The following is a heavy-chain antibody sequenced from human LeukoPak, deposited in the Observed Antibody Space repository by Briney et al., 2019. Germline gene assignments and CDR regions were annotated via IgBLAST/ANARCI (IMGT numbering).Heavy chain of an antibody. CDR2: ISSSSTYM. V-gene: IGHV3-21*01. D-gene: IGHD5-18*01. Sequence: GGSLRLSCAASGFTFSSYRMNWVRQAPGKGLEWVSSISSSSTYMYYADSVKGRFTISRDNAKNSLYLQMNSLRAEDTAVYYCARDEYSYGYYYYYMDVWGKGTTVTVSS. CDR3: ARDEYSYGYYYYYMDV. CDR1: GFTFSSYR. J-gene: IGHJ6*03.